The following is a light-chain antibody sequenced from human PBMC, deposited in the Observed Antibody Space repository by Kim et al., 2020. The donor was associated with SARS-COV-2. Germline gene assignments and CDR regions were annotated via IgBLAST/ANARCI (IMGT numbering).Light chain of an antibody. J-gene: IGLJ2*01. CDR2: SNN. V-gene: IGLV1-44*01. CDR3: AAWDDSLNGPV. CDR1: SSNIGSNT. Sequence: GQRVTSSCSGSSSNIGSNTVNWHQQLPGTATKLLIYSNNQRPSGVPDRFSGSKSGTSASLAISGLQSEDEADYYCAAWDDSLNGPVFGGGTQLTGL.